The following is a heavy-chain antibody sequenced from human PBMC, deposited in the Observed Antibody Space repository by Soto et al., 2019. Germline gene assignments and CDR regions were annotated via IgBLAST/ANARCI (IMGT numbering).Heavy chain of an antibody. CDR2: ISWNSGSI. Sequence: GGSLRLSCAASGFTFYDYAMHWGRQAPGKGLEWVSGISWNSGSIGYADSVKGRFTISRDNAKNSLYLQMNSLRAEDTALYYCAKDMSSSGTDAFDIWGQGTMVTVSS. CDR3: AKDMSSSGTDAFDI. V-gene: IGHV3-9*01. J-gene: IGHJ3*02. CDR1: GFTFYDYA. D-gene: IGHD3-10*01.